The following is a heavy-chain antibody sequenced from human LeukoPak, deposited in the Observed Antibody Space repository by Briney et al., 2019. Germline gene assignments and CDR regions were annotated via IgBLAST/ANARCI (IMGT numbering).Heavy chain of an antibody. V-gene: IGHV4-61*02. CDR3: VGEEGAAVAGNSNWFDP. CDR1: GASISSDDYY. J-gene: IGHJ5*02. D-gene: IGHD6-19*01. Sequence: PSQTLSLTCTVSGASISSDDYYWSWIRQPAGKGLEWIGLIYASGSARYNPSLKSRVTISIDTSKNQFSLRLSSVTAADTAVYYCVGEEGAAVAGNSNWFDPWGQGMLVTVSS. CDR2: IYASGSA.